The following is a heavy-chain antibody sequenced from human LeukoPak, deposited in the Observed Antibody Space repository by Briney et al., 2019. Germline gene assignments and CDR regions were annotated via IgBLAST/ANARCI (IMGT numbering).Heavy chain of an antibody. D-gene: IGHD4-11*01. CDR2: ISGSGSPT. CDR3: ARDLDDYNTLPPLFQH. Sequence: GGSLKLSCAASGFTFSGYAMSWVRQAPGKGLEWVAAISGSGSPTHYVDYVKGRFTISRDNSKSTLYLQMNSLRVEDTAVYYCARDLDDYNTLPPLFQHWGQGTQVTVSS. V-gene: IGHV3-23*01. J-gene: IGHJ1*01. CDR1: GFTFSGYA.